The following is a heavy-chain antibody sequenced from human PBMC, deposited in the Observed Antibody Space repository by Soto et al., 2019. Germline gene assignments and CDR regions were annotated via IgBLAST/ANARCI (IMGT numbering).Heavy chain of an antibody. CDR1: GFIFRSYP. J-gene: IGHJ3*01. V-gene: IGHV3-30-3*01. CDR3: ARDSAGDEAFDV. D-gene: IGHD2-21*01. Sequence: QVQLVESGGGVVQPGRSLRLSCAASGFIFRSYPLHWVRQAPGKGLEWVAVISFDGSIRHYADSVKGRFTISRDNSMHSLDLQMNSLRTQDTAVYYCARDSAGDEAFDVWGQGTMVTVSS. CDR2: ISFDGSIR.